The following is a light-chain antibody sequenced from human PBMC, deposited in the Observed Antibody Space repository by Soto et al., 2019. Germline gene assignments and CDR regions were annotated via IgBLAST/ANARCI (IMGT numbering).Light chain of an antibody. J-gene: IGKJ1*01. Sequence: ENVLTQSPGTLSLSPGERATLSCRASQSIGSSYLAWYQQKPGHAPRLIIYGTSSRATGIPDRFSGSGSGTDFTLTISRLEPEDFAVYYCQPFGSSCLTFGQGTKVEIK. CDR3: QPFGSSCLT. V-gene: IGKV3-20*01. CDR2: GTS. CDR1: QSIGSSY.